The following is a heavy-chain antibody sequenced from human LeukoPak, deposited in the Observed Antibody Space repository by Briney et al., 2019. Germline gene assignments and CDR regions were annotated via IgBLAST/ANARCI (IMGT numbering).Heavy chain of an antibody. CDR2: ISGSGGST. J-gene: IGHJ3*02. CDR1: GFTFSSYA. V-gene: IGHV3-23*01. D-gene: IGHD3-16*02. Sequence: GGSLRLSCAASGFTFSSYAMSWVRQAPGKGLEWVSAISGSGGSTYYADSVKGRFTISRDNSKNTLYLQMNSLRAEDTAVYYCAKDPSLYYDYVWGSYRYTPHSLDIWGQGTMVTVSS. CDR3: AKDPSLYYDYVWGSYRYTPHSLDI.